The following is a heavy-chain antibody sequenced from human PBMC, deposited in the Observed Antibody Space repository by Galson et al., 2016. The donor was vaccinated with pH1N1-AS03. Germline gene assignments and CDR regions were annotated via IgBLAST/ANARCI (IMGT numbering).Heavy chain of an antibody. CDR2: IHSGGTP. D-gene: IGHD2-2*01. J-gene: IGHJ4*02. CDR3: VRSDRVITASNTRPEGGDY. CDR1: GGSINSHY. V-gene: IGHV4-59*08. Sequence: ETLSLTCTVSGGSINSHYWSWIRQPPGKGLEWIACIHSGGTPNYNPSPKSRLTISMDTSKNQSSLNLSSVTAADTAVYYCVRSDRVITASNTRPEGGDYWGQGTLVTVSS.